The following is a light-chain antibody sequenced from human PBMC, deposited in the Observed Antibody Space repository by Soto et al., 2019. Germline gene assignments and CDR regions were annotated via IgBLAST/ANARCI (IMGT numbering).Light chain of an antibody. V-gene: IGLV2-14*01. CDR3: SSYTSSSTRV. CDR1: SSDVGGYNY. CDR2: DVS. Sequence: QSVLTQPASVSGSPGQSITNSCTGTSSDVGGYNYVSWYQQQPGKAPKLMIYDVSNRPSGVSNRFSGSKSANTASLTISGLQAEDEADYYCSSYTSSSTRVLGTGTKLTVL. J-gene: IGLJ1*01.